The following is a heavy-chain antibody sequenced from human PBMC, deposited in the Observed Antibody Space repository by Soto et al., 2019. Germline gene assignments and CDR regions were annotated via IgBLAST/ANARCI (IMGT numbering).Heavy chain of an antibody. D-gene: IGHD3-10*02. V-gene: IGHV5-51*01. Sequence: EVQLVPSGAEVKKPGESLKISCKGSGYSFTSYWIGWVRQMPGKGLEWMGIIYPGDSDTKYSTSFQGQVTISADKSISDAYPQWSSLKASDTAMYYGARHCSYYYYYGMDVWGQGTTVTVSS. CDR3: ARHCSYYYYYGMDV. J-gene: IGHJ6*02. CDR2: IYPGDSDT. CDR1: GYSFTSYW.